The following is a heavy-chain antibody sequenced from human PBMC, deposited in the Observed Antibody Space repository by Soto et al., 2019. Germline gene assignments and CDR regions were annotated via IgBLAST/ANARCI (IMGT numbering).Heavy chain of an antibody. CDR3: ARDERGSSSASYYYGMDV. J-gene: IGHJ6*02. CDR2: ISAYNGNT. CDR1: GYTFTSYG. V-gene: IGHV1-18*01. Sequence: GASVKVSCKASGYTFTSYGISWVRQAPGQGLEWMGWISAYNGNTNYAQKLQGGVTMTRDTSISTAYMELNRLTSDDTAVYYCARDERGSSSASYYYGMDVWGQGTTVTVSS. D-gene: IGHD6-6*01.